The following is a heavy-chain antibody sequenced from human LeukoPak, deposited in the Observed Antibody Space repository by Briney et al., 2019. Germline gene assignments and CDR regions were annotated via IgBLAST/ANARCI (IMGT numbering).Heavy chain of an antibody. D-gene: IGHD3-10*01. V-gene: IGHV4-39*07. CDR2: IYYSGST. CDR1: GGSISSNSYY. J-gene: IGHJ4*02. CDR3: ASLETKRRTSRGVITY. Sequence: TPSETLSLTCTVSGGSISSNSYYWGWIRQPPGKGLEWIGNIYYSGSTNYNPSLKSRVTISVDTSKNQFSLKLSSVTAADTAVYYCASLETKRRTSRGVITYWGQGTLVTVSS.